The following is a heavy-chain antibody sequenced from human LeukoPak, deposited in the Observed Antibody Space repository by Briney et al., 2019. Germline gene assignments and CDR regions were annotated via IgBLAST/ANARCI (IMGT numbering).Heavy chain of an antibody. D-gene: IGHD4-17*01. J-gene: IGHJ4*02. V-gene: IGHV3-7*01. CDR1: GFTFSGYW. CDR2: IKEDGSEE. CDR3: ARAVTTALDY. Sequence: GTSLRLSCAASGFTFSGYWMTWVRQAPGKGLEWVANIKEDGSEEYYVDSVKGRFTISRDNAKNSLNLQMNSLRAEDTAVYYCARAVTTALDYWGQGTLVTVSS.